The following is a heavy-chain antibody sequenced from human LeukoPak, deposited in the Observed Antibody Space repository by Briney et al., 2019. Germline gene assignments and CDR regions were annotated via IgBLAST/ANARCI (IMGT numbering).Heavy chain of an antibody. V-gene: IGHV3-13*04. D-gene: IGHD6-19*01. Sequence: GGSLRLSCAASGFTFSSYDMHWVRQTPGKGLEWVSAIGTAGDTYYPGSGKGRFTISRENAKNSLYLQMNSLRAGDTAVYYCARGGYSSGGYYFDYWGQGALVTVSS. J-gene: IGHJ4*02. CDR1: GFTFSSYD. CDR2: IGTAGDT. CDR3: ARGGYSSGGYYFDY.